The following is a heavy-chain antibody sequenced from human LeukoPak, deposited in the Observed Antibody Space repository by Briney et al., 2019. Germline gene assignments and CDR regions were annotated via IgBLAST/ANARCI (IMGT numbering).Heavy chain of an antibody. CDR2: ISYDVSNK. CDR3: AKVLYSSSWEFDY. J-gene: IGHJ4*02. D-gene: IGHD6-13*01. CDR1: GFTFSSYG. Sequence: GGSLRLSCAASGFTFSSYGIHWVRQAPGKGLEWVAVISYDVSNKYYADSVKGRFTISRDNSKNTLYLQMNSLRAQDTAVYYCAKVLYSSSWEFDYWGQGTLVTVSS. V-gene: IGHV3-30*18.